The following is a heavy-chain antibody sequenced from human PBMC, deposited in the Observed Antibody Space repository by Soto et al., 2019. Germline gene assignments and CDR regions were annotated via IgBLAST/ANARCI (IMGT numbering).Heavy chain of an antibody. CDR2: IIPILGIA. J-gene: IGHJ6*02. CDR3: ARQLGGNGMDV. CDR1: GGTFSSCT. V-gene: IGHV1-69*02. D-gene: IGHD3-16*01. Sequence: QVQLVQSGAEVKKPGSSVKVSCKASGGTFSSCTITWVRQAPGQGLEWMGRIIPILGIANYAQKFQGRVTITADKSTSTAYMELSRLRSEDTAVYYCARQLGGNGMDVWGQGTTVTVSS.